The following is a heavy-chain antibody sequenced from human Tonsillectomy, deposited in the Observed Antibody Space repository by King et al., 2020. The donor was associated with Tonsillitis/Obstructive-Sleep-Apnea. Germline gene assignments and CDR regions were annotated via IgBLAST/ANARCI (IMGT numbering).Heavy chain of an antibody. CDR2: RKQDGSET. CDR1: NFTFSNYW. CDR3: AREVKPENYYDILNGLGDYYMDV. J-gene: IGHJ6*03. Sequence: VQLVESGGGLVQPGGSPRLSCAASNFTFSNYWMNWVRQAPGKVLEWVATRKQDGSETHYLDSVKGLFTLFRDNAKNSVYLQMNSLRAGDTAVYYCAREVKPENYYDILNGLGDYYMDVWGRGTPVTVSS. D-gene: IGHD3-9*01. V-gene: IGHV3-7*04.